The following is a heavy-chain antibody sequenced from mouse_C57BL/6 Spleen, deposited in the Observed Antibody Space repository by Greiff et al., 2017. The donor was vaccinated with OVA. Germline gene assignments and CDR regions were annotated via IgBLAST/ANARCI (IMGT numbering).Heavy chain of an antibody. CDR3: ASGHYDV. J-gene: IGHJ1*03. V-gene: IGHV1-54*01. D-gene: IGHD3-1*01. CDR1: GYAFTNYL. CDR2: INPGSGGT. Sequence: VQLQESGAELVRPGTSVKVSCKASGYAFTNYLIEWVKQRPGQGLEWIGVINPGSGGTNYNEKFKGKATLTADKSSSTAYMQLSSLTSEDSAVYFCASGHYDVWGTGTTVTVSS.